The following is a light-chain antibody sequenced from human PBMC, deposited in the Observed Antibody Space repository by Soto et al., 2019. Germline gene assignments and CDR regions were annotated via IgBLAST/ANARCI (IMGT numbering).Light chain of an antibody. CDR3: QQYGSYPRT. J-gene: IGKJ1*01. CDR1: ETITTS. V-gene: IGKV1-5*01. CDR2: DAY. Sequence: DIQMTQYPSTLSASVGDRSTITCRASETITTSLAWYQQQPGTAPKVLIYDAYTLESGVPSRFSGSGSGTEFTLTISSLQPADFATYYCQQYGSYPRTVGQGTKVDIK.